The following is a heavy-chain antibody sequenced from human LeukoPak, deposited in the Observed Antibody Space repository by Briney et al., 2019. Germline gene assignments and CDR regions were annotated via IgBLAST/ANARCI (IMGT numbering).Heavy chain of an antibody. CDR3: AKNGLTDYYYYMDV. Sequence: PGGSLRLSCAASGFTFSSYAMSWVRQAPGKGLEWVSGISGSGGSTYYADSVKGRFTISRDNSKNTLYLQMNSLRAEDTAVYYCAKNGLTDYYYYMDVWGKGTTVTVSS. CDR2: ISGSGGST. D-gene: IGHD2-8*01. CDR1: GFTFSSYA. V-gene: IGHV3-23*01. J-gene: IGHJ6*03.